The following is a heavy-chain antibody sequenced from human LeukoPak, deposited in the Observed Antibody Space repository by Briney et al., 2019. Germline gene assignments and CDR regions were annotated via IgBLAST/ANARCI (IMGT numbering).Heavy chain of an antibody. CDR3: ARDRGNYHYYYYMDV. V-gene: IGHV3-21*01. J-gene: IGHJ6*03. D-gene: IGHD1-1*01. CDR2: ISSSSSYI. CDR1: GFTFSSYS. Sequence: GGSLRLSCAASGFTFSSYSMNWVRQAPGKGLEWVSSISSSSSYIYYADSVKGRFTISRDNAKNSLYLQMNSLRAEDTAVYYCARDRGNYHYYYYMDVWGKGTTVTVSS.